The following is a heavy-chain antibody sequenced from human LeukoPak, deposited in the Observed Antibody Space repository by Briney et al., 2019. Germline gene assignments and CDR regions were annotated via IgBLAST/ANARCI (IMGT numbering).Heavy chain of an antibody. Sequence: ASVKVSCKASGYTFASHDINWVRQATGQGLEWMGWMSPNSGDTGYAQKFQGRVTMTSDSSISTAYMELSSLRSEDTAIYYCVRTPPNWGFDYWGQGTLVTVSS. D-gene: IGHD7-27*01. CDR2: MSPNSGDT. J-gene: IGHJ4*02. V-gene: IGHV1-8*01. CDR3: VRTPPNWGFDY. CDR1: GYTFASHD.